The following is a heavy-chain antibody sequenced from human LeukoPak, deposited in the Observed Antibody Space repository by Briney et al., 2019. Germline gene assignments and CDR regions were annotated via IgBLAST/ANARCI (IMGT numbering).Heavy chain of an antibody. D-gene: IGHD6-13*01. Sequence: GGSLRLSWAASGFTSSSYAMSWVRQAPGKGLEWVSAISGSGGSTYYADSVKGRFTISRDNSKNTLYLQMNSLRAEDTAVYYCAKGFTTIAAAGTNWFDPWGQGTLVTVSS. J-gene: IGHJ5*02. CDR2: ISGSGGST. V-gene: IGHV3-23*01. CDR3: AKGFTTIAAAGTNWFDP. CDR1: GFTSSSYA.